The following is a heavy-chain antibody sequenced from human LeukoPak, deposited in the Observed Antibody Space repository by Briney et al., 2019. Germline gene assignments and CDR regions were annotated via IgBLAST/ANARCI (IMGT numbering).Heavy chain of an antibody. D-gene: IGHD3-9*01. CDR3: ARTTLRHSDWSPDAFDI. CDR1: GFIFSDYY. Sequence: GGSLRLSCAASGFIFSDYYMIWIRQAPGKGLEWVSYISSSGSTIYYGDSVKGRFTISRDNAKNSLYLQMNSLRAEDTAVYYCARTTLRHSDWSPDAFDIWGQGTMVTVSS. J-gene: IGHJ3*02. CDR2: ISSSGSTI. V-gene: IGHV3-11*04.